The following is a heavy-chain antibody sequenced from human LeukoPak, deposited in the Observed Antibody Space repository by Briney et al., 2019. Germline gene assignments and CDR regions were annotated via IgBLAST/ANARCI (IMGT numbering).Heavy chain of an antibody. CDR1: GFTFSGYG. J-gene: IGHJ4*02. D-gene: IGHD2-2*01. CDR3: AKHCGSSSCYRFDC. Sequence: GGSLRLSCATSGFTFSGYGMHWVRQAPGKGLEWVTVIWSDGSNKYYADSVKGRFTISRDNSKNTLYLQMNSLRAEDTAEYYCAKHCGSSSCYRFDCWGQGTLVTVSS. V-gene: IGHV3-33*06. CDR2: IWSDGSNK.